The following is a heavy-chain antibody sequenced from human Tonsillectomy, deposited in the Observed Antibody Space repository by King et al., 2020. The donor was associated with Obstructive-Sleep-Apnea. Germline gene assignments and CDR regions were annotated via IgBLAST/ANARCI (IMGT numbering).Heavy chain of an antibody. D-gene: IGHD6-25*01. CDR3: SKGSGWAYYFDA. Sequence: VQLVESGGGVVQPGKSLRLSCAASGFTFGTYGMQWVRQAPGKGLEWVALIWYDGSNKYYAESVKGRFTISRDNSKNTVYLQMDNLRADDTAFYYCSKGSGWAYYFDAGGQGTLVTVSS. CDR1: GFTFGTYG. CDR2: IWYDGSNK. V-gene: IGHV3-33*03. J-gene: IGHJ4*02.